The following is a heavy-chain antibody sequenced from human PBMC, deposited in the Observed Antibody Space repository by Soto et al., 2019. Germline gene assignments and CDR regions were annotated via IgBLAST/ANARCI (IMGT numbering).Heavy chain of an antibody. Sequence: QVLLVQSGAEVRKPGSSLKVSCQTSGDNFNAYTSNWVRQAPGQGLEWMGGIMPIFAKANYAQKFQGRVTITADESTSTAYIEISALTFEDTAVYYCARERASGNHDHCGQGTLVTVSS. D-gene: IGHD3-10*01. CDR2: IMPIFAKA. CDR3: ARERASGNHDH. V-gene: IGHV1-69*01. J-gene: IGHJ5*02. CDR1: GDNFNAYT.